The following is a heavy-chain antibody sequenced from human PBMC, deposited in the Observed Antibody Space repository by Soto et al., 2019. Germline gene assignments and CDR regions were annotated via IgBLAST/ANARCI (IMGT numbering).Heavy chain of an antibody. J-gene: IGHJ4*02. D-gene: IGHD3-22*01. CDR2: VFHSGTT. CDR1: GSSINIGDF. Sequence: SGTLGVGCAFSGSSINIGDFWGCIRQPPGKGLEWIGSVFHSGTTYYNPSLKSRVIISVDTSKNQFSLKLHSVTAADTAVYYCARDPHYYDNTDYLDSWGQGSLVTVSS. CDR3: ARDPHYYDNTDYLDS. V-gene: IGHV4-38-2*02.